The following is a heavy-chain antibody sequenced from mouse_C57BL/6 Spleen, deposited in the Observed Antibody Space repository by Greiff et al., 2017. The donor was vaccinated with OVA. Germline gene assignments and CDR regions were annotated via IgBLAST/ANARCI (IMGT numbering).Heavy chain of an antibody. CDR3: ARPYYIYAMDY. J-gene: IGHJ4*01. Sequence: EVQVVESGGGLVKPGGSLKLSCAASGFTFSDYGMHWVRQAPEKGLEWVAYISSGSSTIYYADTVKGRFTISRDNAKNTLFLQMTSLRSEDTAMYYCARPYYIYAMDYWGQGTSVTVSS. D-gene: IGHD2-12*01. CDR2: ISSGSSTI. V-gene: IGHV5-17*01. CDR1: GFTFSDYG.